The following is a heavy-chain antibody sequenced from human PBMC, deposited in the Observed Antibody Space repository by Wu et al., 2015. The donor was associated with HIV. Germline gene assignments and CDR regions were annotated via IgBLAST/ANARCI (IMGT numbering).Heavy chain of an antibody. J-gene: IGHJ4*01. CDR1: GYTFTSYG. CDR2: INPNSGGT. D-gene: IGHD6-19*01. CDR3: ASAYSTGWYSDY. Sequence: QVQLVQSGAEVKKPGASVKVSCKASGYTFTSYGISWVRQAPRQGLEWMGWINPNSGGTNYAQKFQGRVTMTRDTSISTAYMELSRLKYDDTAVYYCASAYSTGWYSDYWGQGTLVTVSS. V-gene: IGHV1-2*02.